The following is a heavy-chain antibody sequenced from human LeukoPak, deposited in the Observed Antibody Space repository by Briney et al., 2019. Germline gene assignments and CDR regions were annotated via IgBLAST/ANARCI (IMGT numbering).Heavy chain of an antibody. CDR2: IYYSGST. CDR1: GGSISSYY. J-gene: IGHJ4*02. V-gene: IGHV4-59*12. D-gene: IGHD3-22*01. CDR3: AKDGYRWGGPYYDSSGYYWDY. Sequence: SETLSLTCTVSGGSISSYYWSWIRQPPGKGLEWIGYIYYSGSTNYNPSLKSRVTISVDTSKNQFSLKLSSVTAADTAVYYCAKDGYRWGGPYYDSSGYYWDYWGQGTLVTVSS.